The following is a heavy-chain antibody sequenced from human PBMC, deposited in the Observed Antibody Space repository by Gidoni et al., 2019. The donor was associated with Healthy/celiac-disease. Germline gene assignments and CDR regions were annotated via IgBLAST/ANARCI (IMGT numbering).Heavy chain of an antibody. CDR2: IYHSGST. V-gene: IGHV4-38-2*02. Sequence: QVQLQESCPGLVKPSEPLSLTCPVSAYSISSGYYWGWIRQPPGKGLEWIGSIYHSGSTYYNPSLKSRVTISVDTSKNQFSLKLSSVTAADTAVYYCARDSRGNTPSIWGQGTMVTVSS. D-gene: IGHD3-10*01. CDR3: ARDSRGNTPSI. J-gene: IGHJ3*02. CDR1: AYSISSGYY.